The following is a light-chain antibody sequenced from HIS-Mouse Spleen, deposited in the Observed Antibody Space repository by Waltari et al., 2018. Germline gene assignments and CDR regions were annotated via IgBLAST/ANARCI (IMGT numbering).Light chain of an antibody. J-gene: IGKJ1*01. CDR1: QRVSSY. V-gene: IGKV3-11*01. CDR3: QQRSNWPRT. CDR2: DAS. Sequence: EIVLTQSPATLSLSPGERDTPSCRASQRVSSYLAWYHQKPGQAPRLLIYDASNRATGIPARFSGSGSGTDFTLTISSLEPEDFAVYYCQQRSNWPRTFGQGTKVEIK.